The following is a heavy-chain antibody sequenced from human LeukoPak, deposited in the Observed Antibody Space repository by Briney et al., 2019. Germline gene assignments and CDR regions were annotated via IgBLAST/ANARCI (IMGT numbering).Heavy chain of an antibody. V-gene: IGHV3-11*04. CDR2: ISSSGSTI. CDR3: ARHWASGSYFDY. Sequence: GGSLRLSCAASGFTFSDYYMSWIRQAPWKGLEWVSYISSSGSTIYYADSVKGRFTISRDNAKNSLYLQMNSLRAEDTAVYYCARHWASGSYFDYWGQGTLVTVSS. J-gene: IGHJ4*02. D-gene: IGHD1-26*01. CDR1: GFTFSDYY.